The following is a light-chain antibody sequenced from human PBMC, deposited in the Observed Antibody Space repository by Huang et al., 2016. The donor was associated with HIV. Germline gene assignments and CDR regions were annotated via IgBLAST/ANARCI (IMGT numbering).Light chain of an antibody. J-gene: IGKJ5*01. Sequence: DIQMTQSPSSLSASVGDRVTITCRASQSISSYLNWYQQKPGKAPNLLIYEASSLQSGGPSRFSGSGSGTAFTLTISSLQFEDFATYYCQQSYSPRKSFGQGTRLEIK. V-gene: IGKV1-39*01. CDR3: QQSYSPRKS. CDR1: QSISSY. CDR2: EAS.